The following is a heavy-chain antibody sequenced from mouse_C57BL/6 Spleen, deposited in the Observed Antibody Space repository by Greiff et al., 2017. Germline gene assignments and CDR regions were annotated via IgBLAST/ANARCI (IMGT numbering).Heavy chain of an antibody. Sequence: QVQLQQSGPELVKPGASVKISCKASGYAFSSSWMNWVKQRPGKGLEWIGRIYPGDGDTNYNGKFKGKATLTADKSSSTAYMQLSSLTSEDSAVYFCAALISSVVANGFAYWGQGTLVTVSA. CDR2: IYPGDGDT. CDR1: GYAFSSSW. V-gene: IGHV1-82*01. D-gene: IGHD1-1*01. J-gene: IGHJ3*01. CDR3: AALISSVVANGFAY.